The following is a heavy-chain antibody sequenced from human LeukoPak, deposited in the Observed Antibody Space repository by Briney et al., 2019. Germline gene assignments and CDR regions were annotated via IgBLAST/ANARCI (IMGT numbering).Heavy chain of an antibody. J-gene: IGHJ4*02. Sequence: PGGSLRLSCAASGLTVSSIYMSWVRQAPGKGLEWVSLIYSGGSTYYADSVKGRFTISRDNAKNSLYLQMNSLRAEDTAVYYCARDLGFTVATGAFDYWGQGTLVTLSS. CDR2: IYSGGST. CDR3: ARDLGFTVATGAFDY. D-gene: IGHD4-23*01. CDR1: GLTVSSIY. V-gene: IGHV3-53*01.